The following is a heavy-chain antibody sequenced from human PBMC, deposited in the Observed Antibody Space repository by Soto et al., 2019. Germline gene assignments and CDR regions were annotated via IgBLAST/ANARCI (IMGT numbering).Heavy chain of an antibody. CDR3: ARQATGYYYGWFDP. D-gene: IGHD3-22*01. V-gene: IGHV4-39*01. J-gene: IGHJ5*02. Sequence: SETLSLTCTVSGGAILDSTYYWAWIRQPPGKGLEWIGTIFYSGGTFYTPSLKSRVTMSVDASKNQFSLKLTSVTAADTAVYFCARQATGYYYGWFDPWGQGTLVTVSS. CDR1: GGAILDSTYY. CDR2: IFYSGGT.